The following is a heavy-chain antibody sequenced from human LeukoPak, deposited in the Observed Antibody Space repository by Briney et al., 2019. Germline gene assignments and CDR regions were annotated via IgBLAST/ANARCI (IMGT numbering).Heavy chain of an antibody. CDR1: GYTFTSYG. Sequence: ASVKVSCKASGYTFTSYGISWVRQAPGQGLEWMGWISAYNGNTNYAQKLQGRVTMTTDTSTSTAYMELRSLRSDDTAVYYCARGNGNGRTRIDGSVDIWGQGAMVTVTS. CDR2: ISAYNGNT. J-gene: IGHJ3*02. D-gene: IGHD1-1*01. V-gene: IGHV1-18*01. CDR3: ARGNGNGRTRIDGSVDI.